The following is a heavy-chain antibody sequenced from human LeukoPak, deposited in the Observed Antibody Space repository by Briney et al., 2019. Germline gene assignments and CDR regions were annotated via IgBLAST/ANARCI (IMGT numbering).Heavy chain of an antibody. CDR1: GFTFSTYW. D-gene: IGHD3-10*01. CDR2: INSDETTT. CDR3: ARDQGSSTRGVDY. J-gene: IGHJ4*02. Sequence: GGSLRLSCVGSGFTFSTYWMHWVRQAPGKGLVWVSHINSDETTTNYADSVKGRFTISRDNAKNTLYLQMNSLRAEDTPVYYCARDQGSSTRGVDYWGQGTLVTVSS. V-gene: IGHV3-74*01.